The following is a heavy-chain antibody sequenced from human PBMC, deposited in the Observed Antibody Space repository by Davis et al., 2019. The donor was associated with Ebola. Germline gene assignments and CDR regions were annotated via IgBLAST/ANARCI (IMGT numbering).Heavy chain of an antibody. D-gene: IGHD3-10*01. CDR3: VKDRSGSYAFDI. CDR1: GFILSNSA. J-gene: IGHJ3*02. Sequence: PGGSLRLSCSASGFILSNSAMHWVRQAPGNVLEYVSGLNDHGDRTHYGHSVKGRFTISRDISKNTVYVQMSSLRPEDTDLYYCVKDRSGSYAFDIWGRGTMVTVSS. V-gene: IGHV3-64D*08. CDR2: LNDHGDRT.